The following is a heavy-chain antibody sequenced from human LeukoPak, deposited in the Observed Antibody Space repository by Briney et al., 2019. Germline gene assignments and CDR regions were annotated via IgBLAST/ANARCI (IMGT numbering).Heavy chain of an antibody. Sequence: QTGGSLRLSCAASGFSFKDTGMHWVRQAPGKGLEWVAVIWYDGSNKYYADSVKGRFTISRDNSKNTLYLQMNSLRAEDTAVYYCARDPDYDSSGYHGFDYWGQGTLVTVSS. D-gene: IGHD3-22*01. CDR2: IWYDGSNK. CDR1: GFSFKDTG. J-gene: IGHJ4*02. CDR3: ARDPDYDSSGYHGFDY. V-gene: IGHV3-33*01.